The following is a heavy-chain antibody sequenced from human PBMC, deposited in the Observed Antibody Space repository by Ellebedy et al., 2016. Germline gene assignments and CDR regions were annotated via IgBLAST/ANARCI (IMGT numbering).Heavy chain of an antibody. V-gene: IGHV3-23*01. CDR1: GFTFSNYA. J-gene: IGHJ3*01. CDR3: AKDRDNYWKGKGASDT. CDR2: ISGRGASI. Sequence: GESLKISXVVSGFTFSNYAMTWVRQAPGKGLQWVSSISGRGASINYADSLKGRFTISRDNSKNMLFLQMNSLRVEDTALYYCAKDRDNYWKGKGASDTWGQGTMVTVSS. D-gene: IGHD5-24*01.